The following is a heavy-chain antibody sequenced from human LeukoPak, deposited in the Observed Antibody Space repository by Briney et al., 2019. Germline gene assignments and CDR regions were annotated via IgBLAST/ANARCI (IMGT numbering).Heavy chain of an antibody. D-gene: IGHD1-26*01. CDR3: ARVRIVGSTYDAFDI. Sequence: TGGSLRLSCAASGFTFSTSAMHWVRQAPGKGLEWVAVISYDGTTKYHADSVKGRFTISRDNSKNTLYLQMNTLRSEDTAMCYCARVRIVGSTYDAFDIWGQGTVVTVSS. CDR1: GFTFSTSA. V-gene: IGHV3-30-3*01. CDR2: ISYDGTTK. J-gene: IGHJ3*02.